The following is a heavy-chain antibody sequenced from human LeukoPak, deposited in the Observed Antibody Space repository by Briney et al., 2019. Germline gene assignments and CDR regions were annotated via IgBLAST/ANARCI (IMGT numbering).Heavy chain of an antibody. D-gene: IGHD3-10*01. CDR2: IYYSGST. V-gene: IGHV4-59*01. CDR3: AREALDYYGSGSYYTAWFDP. Sequence: PSETLSLTCTVSGGSISSYYWSWIRQPPGKGLEWIGYIYYSGSTNYNPSLKSRVTISVDTPKNQFSLKLSSVTAADTAVYYCAREALDYYGSGSYYTAWFDPWGQGTLVTVSS. J-gene: IGHJ5*02. CDR1: GGSISSYY.